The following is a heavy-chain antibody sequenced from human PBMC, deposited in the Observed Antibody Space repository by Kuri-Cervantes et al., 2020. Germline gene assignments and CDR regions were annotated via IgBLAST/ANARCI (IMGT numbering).Heavy chain of an antibody. CDR1: GFTFSSYA. V-gene: IGHV3-30-3*01. D-gene: IGHD6-19*01. Sequence: GESLKISCAASGFTFSSYAMHWVRQAPGKGLEWVAVISYDGSNKYYADSVKGRFTISRDNSKNTLYVQMNSLRAEDTAVYYCARDGSGQGYGMDVWGQGTTVTVSS. J-gene: IGHJ6*02. CDR3: ARDGSGQGYGMDV. CDR2: ISYDGSNK.